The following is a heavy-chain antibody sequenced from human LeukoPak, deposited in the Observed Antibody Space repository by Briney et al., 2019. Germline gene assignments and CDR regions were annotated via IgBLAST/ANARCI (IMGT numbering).Heavy chain of an antibody. V-gene: IGHV4-34*01. CDR2: INHSGST. D-gene: IGHD2-2*01. CDR1: GGSFSGYY. J-gene: IGHJ6*04. Sequence: SETLSLTCAVYGGSFSGYYWSWIRQPPGKGLEWIGEINHSGSTNYNPSLKSRVTISVDTSKNQFSLELSSVTAADTAVYYCARALSSTRTLDVWGKGTTVTVSS. CDR3: ARALSSTRTLDV.